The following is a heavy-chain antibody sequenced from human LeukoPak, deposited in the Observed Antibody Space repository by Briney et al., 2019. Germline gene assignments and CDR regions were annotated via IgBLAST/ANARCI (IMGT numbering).Heavy chain of an antibody. CDR1: GGSISSYY. Sequence: SETLSLTCTVSGGSISSYYWSWIRQPPGKGLEWIGYIYYSGSTNYNPSLKSRVTISVDTSKNQFSLKLSSVTAEDTAVYYCARPRIDKVYCSGGSCYPGTYYYYYYMDVWGKGTTVTVSS. CDR3: ARPRIDKVYCSGGSCYPGTYYYYYYMDV. V-gene: IGHV4-59*01. D-gene: IGHD2-15*01. J-gene: IGHJ6*03. CDR2: IYYSGST.